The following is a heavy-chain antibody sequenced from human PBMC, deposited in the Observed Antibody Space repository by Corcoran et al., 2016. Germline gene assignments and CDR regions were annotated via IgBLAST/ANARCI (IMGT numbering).Heavy chain of an antibody. CDR3: ARGWVQSGIDY. Sequence: QVQLQQWGAGLLKPSETLSLTCAVYGGSFSGYYWSWIRQPPGKGLEWIGEINHSGSTNYNPSLKSRVTISVDTSKNQFSLKLSSVTAADTAVYYCARGWVQSGIDYWGQGTLVTVSS. V-gene: IGHV4-34*01. CDR2: INHSGST. D-gene: IGHD1-1*01. CDR1: GGSFSGYY. J-gene: IGHJ4*02.